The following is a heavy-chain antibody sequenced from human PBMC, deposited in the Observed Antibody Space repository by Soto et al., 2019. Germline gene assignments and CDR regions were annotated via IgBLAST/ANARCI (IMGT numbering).Heavy chain of an antibody. CDR3: TRLPPYYYDSSGYPPLDYYYGMDV. Sequence: GGSLRLSCAASGVTFSSYAMSWVRQAPGKGLEWVSGIGGSGGNTYYADSVKGRFTISRDNSKNTLFLQMNSLRAEDTAVYYCTRLPPYYYDSSGYPPLDYYYGMDVWGQGTTVTVSS. CDR2: IGGSGGNT. CDR1: GVTFSSYA. V-gene: IGHV3-23*01. D-gene: IGHD3-22*01. J-gene: IGHJ6*02.